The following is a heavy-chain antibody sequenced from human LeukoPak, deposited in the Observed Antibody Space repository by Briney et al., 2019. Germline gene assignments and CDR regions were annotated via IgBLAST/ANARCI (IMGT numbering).Heavy chain of an antibody. CDR2: INPNSGST. V-gene: IGHV1-2*02. J-gene: IGHJ4*02. Sequence: GASVKVSCKASGYTFTGYYMHWVRQAPGQGLEWMGWINPNSGSTNYAQKFQGRVTMTRDTSISTAYMELSRLRSDDTAVYYCARPTYGDYADYWGQGTLVTVSS. CDR3: ARPTYGDYADY. D-gene: IGHD4-17*01. CDR1: GYTFTGYY.